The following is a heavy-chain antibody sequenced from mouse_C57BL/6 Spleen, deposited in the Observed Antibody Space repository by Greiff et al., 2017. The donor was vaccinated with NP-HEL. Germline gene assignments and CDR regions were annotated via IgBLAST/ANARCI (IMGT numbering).Heavy chain of an antibody. J-gene: IGHJ2*01. Sequence: QQRPGQGLEWIGDIYPGSGSTNYNEKFKSKATLTVDTSSSTAYMQLSSLTSEDSAVYYCARTPGDSDMDYWGQGTTLTVSS. V-gene: IGHV1-55*01. CDR2: IYPGSGST. CDR3: ARTPGDSDMDY.